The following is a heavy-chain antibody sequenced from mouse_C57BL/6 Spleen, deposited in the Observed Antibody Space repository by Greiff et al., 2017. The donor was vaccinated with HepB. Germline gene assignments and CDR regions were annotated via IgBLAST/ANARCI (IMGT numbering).Heavy chain of an antibody. CDR2: IDPENGDT. J-gene: IGHJ2*01. V-gene: IGHV14-4*01. CDR3: TKRGLYYGSSSFDY. Sequence: VQLQQSGAELVRPGASVKLSCTASGFNIKDDYMHWVKQRPEQGLEWIGWIDPENGDTEYASKFQGKATITADTSSNTAYLQLSSLTSEDTAVHYCTKRGLYYGSSSFDYWGQGTTLTVSS. D-gene: IGHD1-1*01. CDR1: GFNIKDDY.